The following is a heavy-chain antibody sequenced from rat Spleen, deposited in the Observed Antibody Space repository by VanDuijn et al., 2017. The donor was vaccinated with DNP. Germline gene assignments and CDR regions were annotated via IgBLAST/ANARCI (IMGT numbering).Heavy chain of an antibody. CDR2: INKESGTI. D-gene: IGHD4-3*01. V-gene: IGHV4-2*01. CDR3: AREAFGVDY. J-gene: IGHJ2*01. Sequence: EVKLVESGGGLVQPGRSLKLSCAASGFNFNDHWMGWIRQTPGKGLEWIGEINKESGTINYTPSLKDKFTISRDNAQNTLYLQMSKLGSEDTDIYYCAREAFGVDYWGQGVMVTVSS. CDR1: GFNFNDHW.